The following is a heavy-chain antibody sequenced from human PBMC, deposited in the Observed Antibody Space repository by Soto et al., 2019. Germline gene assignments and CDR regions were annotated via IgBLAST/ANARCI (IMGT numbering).Heavy chain of an antibody. CDR3: AKDRGINYYYYYGMDV. CDR1: GFTFDDYA. J-gene: IGHJ6*02. CDR2: ISWNSGSI. V-gene: IGHV3-9*01. Sequence: GGSLRLSCAASGFTFDDYAMHWVRQAPGKGLEWVSGISWNSGSIGYADSVKGRFTISRDNAKNSLYLQMNSLRAEDTALYYCAKDRGINYYYYYGMDVWGQGTTVTVSS.